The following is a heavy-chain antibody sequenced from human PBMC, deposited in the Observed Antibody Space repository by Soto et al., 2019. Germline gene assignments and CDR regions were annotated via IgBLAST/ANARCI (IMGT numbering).Heavy chain of an antibody. J-gene: IGHJ6*02. CDR2: IWYDGSNK. Sequence: GGSLRLSCAASGFTFSSYGMHWVRQAPGKGLEWVAVIWYDGSNKYYADSVKGRFTISRDNSKNTLYLQMNSLRAEDTAVYYCARDMTSGCSSTSCYVGGTDVCGQGTTVTVSS. V-gene: IGHV3-33*01. CDR3: ARDMTSGCSSTSCYVGGTDV. D-gene: IGHD2-2*01. CDR1: GFTFSSYG.